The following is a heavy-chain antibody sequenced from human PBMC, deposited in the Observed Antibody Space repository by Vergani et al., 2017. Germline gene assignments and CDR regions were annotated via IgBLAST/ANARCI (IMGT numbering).Heavy chain of an antibody. V-gene: IGHV4-34*01. J-gene: IGHJ6*03. D-gene: IGHD6-19*01. CDR2: INHSGST. CDR3: ARIIAVAGTWPRGYYYYMDV. Sequence: QVQLQQWGAGLLKPSETLYLTCAVYGGSFSGYYWSWIRQPPGKGLEWIGEINHSGSTNYNPSLKSRVTISVDTSKNQFSLKLSSVTAADTAVYYCARIIAVAGTWPRGYYYYMDVWGKGTTVTVSS. CDR1: GGSFSGYY.